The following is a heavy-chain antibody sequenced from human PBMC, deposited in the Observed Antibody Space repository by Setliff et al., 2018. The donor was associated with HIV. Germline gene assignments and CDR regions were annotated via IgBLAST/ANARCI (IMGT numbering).Heavy chain of an antibody. CDR2: IYHSGST. D-gene: IGHD5-12*01. CDR3: ARGKGRWLQFKGVFAFDI. V-gene: IGHV4-59*01. Sequence: PSETLSLTCTVSGDSISSYYWSWIRQPPGKELEWIGYIYHSGSTNYNPSLKGRVTISADTSKNQFSLRLNSVTAADTAVYYCARGKGRWLQFKGVFAFDIWGQGTMVTVSS. CDR1: GDSISSYY. J-gene: IGHJ3*02.